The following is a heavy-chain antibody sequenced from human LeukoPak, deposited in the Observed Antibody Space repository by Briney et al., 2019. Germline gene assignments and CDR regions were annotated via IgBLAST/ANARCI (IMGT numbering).Heavy chain of an antibody. V-gene: IGHV1-69*05. CDR1: GYTFTGYY. CDR3: ARDSGDFWSGYNTNWCDP. Sequence: ASVQVFCKASGYTFTGYYIYWVRQAPGQGLQWMGGVIPIFGKANYAQKFQGRVTITTDESKNTAYLELSSLRAEDTAVYYSARDSGDFWSGYNTNWCDPWGQGTLVTVSS. D-gene: IGHD3-3*01. J-gene: IGHJ5*02. CDR2: VIPIFGKA.